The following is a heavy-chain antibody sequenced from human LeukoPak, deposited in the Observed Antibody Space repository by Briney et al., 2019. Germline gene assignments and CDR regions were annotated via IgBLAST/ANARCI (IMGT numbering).Heavy chain of an antibody. D-gene: IGHD2-2*01. CDR2: IIPTFGTA. J-gene: IGHJ4*02. CDR3: ARDVYCSSTTCSYYFDY. Sequence: ASVKVSCKASGYTFTSYAISWVRQAPGQGLEWMGGIIPTFGTANYAQKFQGRVTITADESTSTAYMKLSSLRSEDTAVYYCARDVYCSSTTCSYYFDYWGQGTLVTVSS. V-gene: IGHV1-69*13. CDR1: GYTFTSYA.